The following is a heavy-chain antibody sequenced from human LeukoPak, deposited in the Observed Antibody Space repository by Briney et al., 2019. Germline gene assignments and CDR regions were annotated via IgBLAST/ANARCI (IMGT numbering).Heavy chain of an antibody. CDR1: GFTFSSYG. D-gene: IGHD3-10*01. V-gene: IGHV3-30*02. J-gene: IGHJ6*02. Sequence: GGSLRLSCAASGFTFSSYGMHWVRQAPGKGLEWVAVIWYDGSNKYYADSVKGRFTISRDNSKNTLYLQMNSLRTEDTALYYCAKDVDGSGSYYNEDIYGMDVWGQGTTVSVSS. CDR2: IWYDGSNK. CDR3: AKDVDGSGSYYNEDIYGMDV.